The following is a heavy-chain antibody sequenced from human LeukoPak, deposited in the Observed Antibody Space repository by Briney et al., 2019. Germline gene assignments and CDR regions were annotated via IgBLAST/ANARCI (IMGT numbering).Heavy chain of an antibody. CDR3: ARDLTNYDFWSGYSTADAFDI. CDR1: GGSISSGGYY. CDR2: IYYSGST. V-gene: IGHV4-31*03. D-gene: IGHD3-3*01. J-gene: IGHJ3*02. Sequence: SETLSLTCTVSGGSISSGGYYWSWIRQHPGKGLEWIGYIYYSGSTYYNPSLESRVTISVDTSKNQFSLKLSSVTAADTAVYYCARDLTNYDFWSGYSTADAFDIWGQGTMVTVSS.